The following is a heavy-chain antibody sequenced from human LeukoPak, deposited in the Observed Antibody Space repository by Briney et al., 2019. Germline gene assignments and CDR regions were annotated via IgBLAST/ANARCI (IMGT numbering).Heavy chain of an antibody. CDR2: LYSDGNT. CDR3: ARDPSGSRIFDS. V-gene: IGHV3-53*01. Sequence: PGGSLRLSCAASGFTVITNDMTWVRQAPGKGLEWVSVLYSDGNTKYADSVQGRFTISRDNAKNSLYLQMSSLRAEDTAVYYCARDPSGSRIFDSWGQGTLVTVSS. D-gene: IGHD1-26*01. CDR1: GFTVITND. J-gene: IGHJ4*02.